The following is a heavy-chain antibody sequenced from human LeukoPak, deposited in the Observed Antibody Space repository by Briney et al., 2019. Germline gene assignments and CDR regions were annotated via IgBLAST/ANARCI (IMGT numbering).Heavy chain of an antibody. CDR2: ISSSYI. Sequence: GGSLRLSCAASGFTFSSYSMNWVRQAPGKGLEWVSSISSSYIYYADSVKGRFTISRDNAKNSLYLQMNSLRAEDTAVYYCARDPTYDFWSGYRDYWGQGTLVTVSS. CDR1: GFTFSSYS. V-gene: IGHV3-21*01. CDR3: ARDPTYDFWSGYRDY. J-gene: IGHJ4*02. D-gene: IGHD3-3*01.